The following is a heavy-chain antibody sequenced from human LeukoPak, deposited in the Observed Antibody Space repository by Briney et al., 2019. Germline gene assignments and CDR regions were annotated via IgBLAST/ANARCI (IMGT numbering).Heavy chain of an antibody. V-gene: IGHV1-18*01. J-gene: IGHJ6*02. Sequence: ASVKVSCKASGYTFTSYGISWVRQAPGQGLEWMGWISAYNGNTNHAQKLQGRVTMTTDTSTSTAYMELRSLRSDDTAVYYCARFVVVVAGYYYYGMDVWGQGTTVTVSS. CDR1: GYTFTSYG. CDR2: ISAYNGNT. D-gene: IGHD2-15*01. CDR3: ARFVVVVAGYYYYGMDV.